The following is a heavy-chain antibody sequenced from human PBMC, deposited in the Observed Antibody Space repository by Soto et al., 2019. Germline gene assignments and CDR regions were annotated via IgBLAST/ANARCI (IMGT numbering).Heavy chain of an antibody. J-gene: IGHJ6*02. V-gene: IGHV4-30-4*01. Sequence: QVQLQESGPGLVKPSKTLSLTGPVFVGSFTIGDYSWSWIRKPPGKGLEWIGYFYYSGSTYYNPSLKSRVTISVDTSKNQFSLKLSSVTAADTAVYYCARVWGSTGDMDVWGQGTTVTVSS. CDR3: ARVWGSTGDMDV. CDR1: VGSFTIGDYS. D-gene: IGHD3-16*01. CDR2: FYYSGST.